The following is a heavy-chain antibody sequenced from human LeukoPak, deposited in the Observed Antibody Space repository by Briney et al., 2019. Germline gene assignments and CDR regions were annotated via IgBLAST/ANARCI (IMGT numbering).Heavy chain of an antibody. CDR2: INPNSGGT. CDR1: GYTFTGYY. V-gene: IGHV1-2*02. Sequence: ASVKVSCKASGYTFTGYYMHWVRQAPGQGLEWMGWINPNSGGTNYAQKFQGRVTMTRDTSISTAYMELSRPRSDDTAVYYCARGDGDYVRSNWFDPWGQGTLVTVSS. J-gene: IGHJ5*02. D-gene: IGHD4-17*01. CDR3: ARGDGDYVRSNWFDP.